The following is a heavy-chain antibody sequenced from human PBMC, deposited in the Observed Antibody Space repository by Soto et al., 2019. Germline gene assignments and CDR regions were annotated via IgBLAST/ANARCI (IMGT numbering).Heavy chain of an antibody. CDR3: AKNTCYGGYCDTAFKI. Sequence: QVQLQESGPGLVKPSGTLSLTYAVSGVSISSDNWWSWVRQPPGKGLQWMGEIYHTGGTFYNPSLRSRVTVSLDKSNNQFSLRLTSVTAADTAVYYCAKNTCYGGYCDTAFKIWGQGTTVTVSP. CDR2: IYHTGGT. J-gene: IGHJ3*02. V-gene: IGHV4-4*02. CDR1: GVSISSDNW. D-gene: IGHD2-21*01.